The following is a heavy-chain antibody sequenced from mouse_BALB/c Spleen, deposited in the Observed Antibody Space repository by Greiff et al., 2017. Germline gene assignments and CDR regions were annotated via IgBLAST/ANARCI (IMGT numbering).Heavy chain of an antibody. Sequence: QVQLKESGPGLVAPSQSLSITCTVSGFSLTGYGVNWVRQPPGKGLEWLGMIWGDGSTDYNSALKSRLSISKDNSKSQVFLKMNSLQTDDTARYYCSRAYYRYGGGAFDYWGQGTTLTVSA. V-gene: IGHV2-6-7*01. J-gene: IGHJ2*01. D-gene: IGHD2-14*01. CDR2: IWGDGST. CDR3: SRAYYRYGGGAFDY. CDR1: GFSLTGYG.